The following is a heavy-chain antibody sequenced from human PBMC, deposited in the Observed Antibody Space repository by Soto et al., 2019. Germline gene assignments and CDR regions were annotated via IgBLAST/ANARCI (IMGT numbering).Heavy chain of an antibody. CDR2: IYYDGNS. V-gene: IGHV4-30-4*01. J-gene: IGHJ5*02. Sequence: SETLSLTCTVSGGSINIGDYYWTCFRQPPGKGLEWIGYIYYDGNSQHNPSLKSRVTMSIDTSKNQFSLNLSSVTAADTAVYYCARDRRWLPRGPNNWLDLWGQGTQVTVSS. CDR1: GGSINIGDYY. CDR3: ARDRRWLPRGPNNWLDL. D-gene: IGHD5-12*01.